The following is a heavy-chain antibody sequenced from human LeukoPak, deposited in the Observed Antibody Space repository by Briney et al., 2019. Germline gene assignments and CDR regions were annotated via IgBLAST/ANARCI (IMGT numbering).Heavy chain of an antibody. CDR3: ASFPPYMVRTDAFDI. D-gene: IGHD3-10*01. CDR2: ISTSSSYI. J-gene: IGHJ3*02. V-gene: IGHV3-21*01. CDR1: EFTFSNYA. Sequence: PGGSLRLSCAASEFTFSNYAMTWVRQAPGKGLEWVSSISTSSSYIYYADSVKGRFTISRDNAKNSLYLQMNSLRAEDTAVYYCASFPPYMVRTDAFDIWGQGTMVTVSS.